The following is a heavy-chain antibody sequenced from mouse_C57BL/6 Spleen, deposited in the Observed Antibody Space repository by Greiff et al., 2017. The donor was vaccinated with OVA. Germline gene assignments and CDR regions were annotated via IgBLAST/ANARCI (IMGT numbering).Heavy chain of an antibody. CDR2: IWSDGST. Sequence: QVQLKESGPGLVAPSQSLSITCTVSGFSLTSYGVHWVRQPPGKGLEWLVVIWSDGSTTYNSALKSRLSISKDNSKSQVFLKMNSLQTDDTAMYYCARHLSSWDKSAMDYWGQGTSVTVSS. CDR3: ARHLSSWDKSAMDY. CDR1: GFSLTSYG. V-gene: IGHV2-6-1*01. J-gene: IGHJ4*01. D-gene: IGHD4-1*01.